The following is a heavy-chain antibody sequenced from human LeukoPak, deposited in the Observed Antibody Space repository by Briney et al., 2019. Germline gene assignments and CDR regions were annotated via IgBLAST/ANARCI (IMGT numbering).Heavy chain of an antibody. CDR2: INHSGST. Sequence: PSETLSLTCAVYGGSFSGYYWSWIRQPPGKGLEWIGEINHSGSTNYNPSLKSRVTISVDTSKNQFSLKLSSVTAADTAVYYCASNRDILTGYKVWGQGTLVTVSS. CDR1: GGSFSGYY. CDR3: ASNRDILTGYKV. J-gene: IGHJ4*02. D-gene: IGHD3-9*01. V-gene: IGHV4-34*01.